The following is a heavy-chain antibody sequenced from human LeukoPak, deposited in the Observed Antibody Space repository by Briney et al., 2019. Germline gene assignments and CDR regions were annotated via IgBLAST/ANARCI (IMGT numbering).Heavy chain of an antibody. D-gene: IGHD3-3*01. Sequence: PSETLSLTCTVSGGSISSYYWSWIRQPPGKGLEWIGYIYYSGSTNYNPSLKSRVTISVDTSKNQFSLKLSSVTAADTAVYYCARAGYDFWSGYYTYYCMDVWGKGTTVTVSS. CDR3: ARAGYDFWSGYYTYYCMDV. V-gene: IGHV4-59*01. CDR1: GGSISSYY. J-gene: IGHJ6*03. CDR2: IYYSGST.